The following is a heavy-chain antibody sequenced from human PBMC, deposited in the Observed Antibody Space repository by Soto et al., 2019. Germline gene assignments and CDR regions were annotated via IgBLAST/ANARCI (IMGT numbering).Heavy chain of an antibody. J-gene: IGHJ4*02. CDR2: INYAGVT. V-gene: IGHV3-66*01. CDR1: GFTVRNKF. D-gene: IGHD2-15*01. Sequence: PGGSLGLSSAASGFTVRNKFMTWVRQAPGRGLEWVAIINYAGVTTYADSVMGRFTISRDNSKNTLYLEMNSLRAEDTAVYYCARDGIGGTTFRGYLDYWGQGNLVTVSS. CDR3: ARDGIGGTTFRGYLDY.